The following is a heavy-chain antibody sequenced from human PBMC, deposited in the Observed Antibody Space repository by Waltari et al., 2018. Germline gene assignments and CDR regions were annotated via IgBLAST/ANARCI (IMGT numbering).Heavy chain of an antibody. D-gene: IGHD2-2*01. V-gene: IGHV4-4*02. CDR3: AGDRAIGLFFDY. Sequence: QVQLQESGPGLVKPSGTLSLTCAVAGDSISSNYWGSWVRQSPGKGLEWIGQVHHSGRTHYNPSLQSRVTISVDKSKNQFSLNLNSVTAADTAVYYCAGDRAIGLFFDYWGQGTLVTVSS. CDR1: GDSISSNYW. J-gene: IGHJ4*02. CDR2: VHHSGRT.